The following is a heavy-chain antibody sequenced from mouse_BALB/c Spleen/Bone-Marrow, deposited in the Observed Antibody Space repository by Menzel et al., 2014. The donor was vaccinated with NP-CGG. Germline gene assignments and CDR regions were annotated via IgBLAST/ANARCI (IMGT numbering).Heavy chain of an antibody. J-gene: IGHJ3*01. CDR2: ISSGSSTI. D-gene: IGHD2-3*01. Sequence: EVKLMESGGGLVQPGGSRELSCAASGFTFSSFGMHWVRQAPEKGLEWVAYISSGSSTIYYADTVKGRFTISRDNPKNTLFLQMTSLRSEDTAMYYCARSYDGYYGFAYWGQGTLVTVSA. V-gene: IGHV5-17*02. CDR1: GFTFSSFG. CDR3: ARSYDGYYGFAY.